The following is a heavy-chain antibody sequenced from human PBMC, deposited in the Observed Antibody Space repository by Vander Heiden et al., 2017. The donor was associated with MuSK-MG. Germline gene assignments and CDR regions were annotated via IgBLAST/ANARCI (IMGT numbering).Heavy chain of an antibody. J-gene: IGHJ5*02. V-gene: IGHV4-39*01. CDR3: ARFLRRVGGRFDP. Sequence: QLQLQESGPGLVKPSETLSLTCTVSGGSISSSDYYWGWIRQPPGKGLEWIGSIYYSGGTYYNPSLKSRGTISVDTSKNQFSLKLSSVTAADTTVYYCARFLRRVGGRFDPWGQGILVTVSS. CDR1: GGSISSSDYY. D-gene: IGHD1-26*01. CDR2: IYYSGGT.